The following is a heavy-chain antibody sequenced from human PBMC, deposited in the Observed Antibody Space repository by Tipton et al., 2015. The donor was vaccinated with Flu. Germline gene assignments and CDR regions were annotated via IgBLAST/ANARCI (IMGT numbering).Heavy chain of an antibody. Sequence: TLSLTCTASGGSISNYYWGWIRQPAGKGLEFIGRMYASGGTRYNPSLKRRLTISVDTSKNQFSLKLSSVTSADTAVYYCARGRLSLPLYHYGMDVWGQGTMVTVSS. V-gene: IGHV4-4*07. CDR2: MYASGGT. J-gene: IGHJ6*02. D-gene: IGHD2-21*02. CDR1: GGSISNYY. CDR3: ARGRLSLPLYHYGMDV.